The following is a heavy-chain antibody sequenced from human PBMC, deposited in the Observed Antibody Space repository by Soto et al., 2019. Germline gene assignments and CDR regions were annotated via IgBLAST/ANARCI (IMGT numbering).Heavy chain of an antibody. J-gene: IGHJ4*02. CDR2: IYYSGST. Sequence: PSETLSLTCTVSGGSVSSGSYHWSWIRQPPGKGLEWIGYIYYSGSTNYNPSLKSRVTISVDTSKNQFSLKLTSVTAADTAVYYCARDKITGLFDYWGQGTLVTVSS. D-gene: IGHD2-8*02. CDR1: GGSVSSGSYH. CDR3: ARDKITGLFDY. V-gene: IGHV4-61*01.